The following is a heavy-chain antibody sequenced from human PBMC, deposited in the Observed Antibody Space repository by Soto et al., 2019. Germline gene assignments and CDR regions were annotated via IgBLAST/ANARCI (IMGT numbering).Heavy chain of an antibody. Sequence: QLQLQESGSGLVKPSQTLSLTCAVSGGSINTATHSWSWIRQPPGKGLEWIGYIYHSGSTYYNPSVKSRVDIAINMSNHQCSVRLSSLTAADTAVYSCARGGGVTTTGDDYWGQGILVTVSS. CDR3: ARGGGVTTTGDDY. J-gene: IGHJ4*02. D-gene: IGHD4-4*01. V-gene: IGHV4-30-2*01. CDR1: GGSINTATHS. CDR2: IYHSGST.